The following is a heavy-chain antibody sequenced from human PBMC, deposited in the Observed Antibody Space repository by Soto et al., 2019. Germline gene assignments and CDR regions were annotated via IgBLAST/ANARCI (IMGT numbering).Heavy chain of an antibody. CDR1: GFTFSSYW. J-gene: IGHJ4*02. CDR3: AIRASYYDSSGYFDY. D-gene: IGHD3-22*01. CDR2: INSDGSST. Sequence: EVQLVESGGGLVQPGGSLRLSCAASGFTFSSYWMHWVRQAPGKGLVWVSRINSDGSSTSYADSVKGRFTISRDNAKNTLELQMNSLRAEDTGVYYCAIRASYYDSSGYFDYWGQGTLVTFSS. V-gene: IGHV3-74*01.